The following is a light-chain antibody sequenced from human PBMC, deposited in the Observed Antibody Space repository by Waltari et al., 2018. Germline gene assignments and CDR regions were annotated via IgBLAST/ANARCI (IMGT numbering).Light chain of an antibody. CDR1: QSISSY. Sequence: DIHMTQSQSSLSASVGDRVTITCRASQSISSYLNWYQQKPGKAPKLLIYAASSLQSGVPSRFSGSGSGTDFTLTISSLQPEDFATYYCQQSYSTLTFGGGTNVEIK. V-gene: IGKV1-39*01. CDR3: QQSYSTLT. CDR2: AAS. J-gene: IGKJ4*01.